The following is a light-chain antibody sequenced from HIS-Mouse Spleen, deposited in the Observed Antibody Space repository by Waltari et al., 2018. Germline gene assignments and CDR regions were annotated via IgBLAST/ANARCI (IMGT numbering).Light chain of an antibody. CDR2: KDS. V-gene: IGLV3-25*03. Sequence: SYELTQPPSVSVSPGQTARTTCSGDALPKQYSDCYHQKPGQAPVLVINKDSERPSGIPERFSGSSSGTTVTLTISGVQAEDEADYYCQSADSSGTYWVFGGGTKLTVL. CDR1: ALPKQY. J-gene: IGLJ3*02. CDR3: QSADSSGTYWV.